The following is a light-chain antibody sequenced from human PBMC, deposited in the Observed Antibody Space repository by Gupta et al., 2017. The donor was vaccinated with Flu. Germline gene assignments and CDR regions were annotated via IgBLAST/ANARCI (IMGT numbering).Light chain of an antibody. CDR3: AACDDSQNGDV. CDR2: SNS. V-gene: IGLV1-44*01. Sequence: RAIISCSVSRSNIGSNHVTWYQHVPGTAPKLLIYSNSRRPSGIPGRFSASKSGTTASLAISGLQAEDEADYYCAACDDSQNGDVFGGGTKLT. CDR1: RSNIGSNH. J-gene: IGLJ3*02.